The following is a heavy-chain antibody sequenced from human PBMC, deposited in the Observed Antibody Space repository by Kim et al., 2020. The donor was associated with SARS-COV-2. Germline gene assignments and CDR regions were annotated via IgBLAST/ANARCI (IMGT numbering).Heavy chain of an antibody. J-gene: IGHJ4*02. Sequence: GGSLRLSCAASGFTFSNVWMNWVRQAPGKGLEWVGRIKVKSDGGTTDYAAPVKGRFTISRDDSQNKLYLQMNSLKIEDTAVYYCATDKGPDTSGYYYDVASWGQGALVTVSS. CDR1: GFTFSNVW. D-gene: IGHD3-22*01. CDR2: IKVKSDGGTT. CDR3: ATDKGPDTSGYYYDVAS. V-gene: IGHV3-15*01.